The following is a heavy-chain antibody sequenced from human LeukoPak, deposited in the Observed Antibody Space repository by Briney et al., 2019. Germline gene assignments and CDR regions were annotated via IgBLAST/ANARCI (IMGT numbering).Heavy chain of an antibody. CDR1: GGSISSYY. J-gene: IGHJ3*02. V-gene: IGHV4-4*07. D-gene: IGHD3-22*01. CDR3: ATHSSGYDSGNDAFDI. Sequence: TPSETLSLTCTVSGGSISSYYWSWIRQPAGKGLEWIGRIYTSGSTNYNPSLKSRVTMSVDTSKNQFSLKPSSVTAADTAVYYCATHSSGYDSGNDAFDIWGQGTMVTVSS. CDR2: IYTSGST.